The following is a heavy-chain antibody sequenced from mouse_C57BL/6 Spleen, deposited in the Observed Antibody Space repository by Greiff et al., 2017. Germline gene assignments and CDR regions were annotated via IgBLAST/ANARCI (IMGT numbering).Heavy chain of an antibody. CDR3: ARKGAAQAPSFDY. J-gene: IGHJ2*01. V-gene: IGHV1-80*01. Sequence: QVQLQQSGAELVKPGASVKISCKASGYAFSSYWMNWVKQRPGKGLEWIGQIYPGDGDTNYNGKFKGKATLTADKSSSTAYMQLSSLTSEDSAVYFCARKGAAQAPSFDYWGQGTTLTVSS. CDR1: GYAFSSYW. CDR2: IYPGDGDT. D-gene: IGHD3-2*02.